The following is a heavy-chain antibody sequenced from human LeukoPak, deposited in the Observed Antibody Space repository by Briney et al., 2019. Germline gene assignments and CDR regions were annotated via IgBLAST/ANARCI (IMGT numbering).Heavy chain of an antibody. CDR1: AASISSYY. Sequence: SETLSLTCTVSAASISSYYWTWIRQSPGKGLEWMGVINHTGSTNYNPSPNSRGPITVAAYTNQFSLNVNLVTAADPAIYYCARRRAHYYDSSGYYSRPQKTFDIWGQGTMVTVSS. CDR3: ARRRAHYYDSSGYYSRPQKTFDI. J-gene: IGHJ3*02. CDR2: INHTGST. V-gene: IGHV4-34*01. D-gene: IGHD3-22*01.